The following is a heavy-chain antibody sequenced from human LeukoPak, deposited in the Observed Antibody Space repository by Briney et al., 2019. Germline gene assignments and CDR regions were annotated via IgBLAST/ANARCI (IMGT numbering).Heavy chain of an antibody. D-gene: IGHD3-22*01. V-gene: IGHV3-30-3*01. J-gene: IGHJ4*02. Sequence: GGSLRLSCAASGFTFSSYAMHWVRQAPGKGLEWVAVISYDGSNKYYADSVKGRFTISRDNSKNTLYLQMNSLRAEDTAVYYCASLGYYYDSSGYYYSMGVDYWGQGTLVTASS. CDR3: ASLGYYYDSSGYYYSMGVDY. CDR2: ISYDGSNK. CDR1: GFTFSSYA.